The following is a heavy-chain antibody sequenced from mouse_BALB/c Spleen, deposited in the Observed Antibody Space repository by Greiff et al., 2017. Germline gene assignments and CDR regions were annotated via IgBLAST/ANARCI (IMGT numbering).Heavy chain of an antibody. CDR3: ARFGYYGYFDY. CDR2: ILPGSGST. V-gene: IGHV1-9*01. D-gene: IGHD2-3*01. CDR1: GYTFSSYW. Sequence: QVQLKESGAELMKPGASVKISCKATGYTFSSYWIEWVKQRPGHGLEWIGEILPGSGSTNYNEKFKGKATFTADTSSNTAYMQLSSLTSEDSAVYYCARFGYYGYFDYWGQGTTLTVSS. J-gene: IGHJ2*01.